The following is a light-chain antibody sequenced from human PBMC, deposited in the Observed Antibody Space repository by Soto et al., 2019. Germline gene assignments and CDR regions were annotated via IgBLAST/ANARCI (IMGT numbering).Light chain of an antibody. CDR3: QQFATSPLA. J-gene: IGKJ4*01. CDR2: GAS. CDR1: QSLSSSY. Sequence: NVLTQSPGTLSLSPGERATLSCRASQSLSSSYLAWYQQKPGQAPRLLIYGASNRGTGIPDRFTGSGSGTDFTLTICRLEPEDFAVYYCQQFATSPLAFGGGDKVEIK. V-gene: IGKV3-20*01.